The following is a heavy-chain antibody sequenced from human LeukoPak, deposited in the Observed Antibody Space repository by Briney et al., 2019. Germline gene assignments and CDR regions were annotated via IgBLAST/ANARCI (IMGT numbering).Heavy chain of an antibody. D-gene: IGHD3-9*01. V-gene: IGHV3-23*01. CDR3: AKAPHHNRCLVKQYGMDV. Sequence: GGSLRLSCAASGFTFSSYAMSWVRQAPGKGLEWVSAISGSGGSTYYADSVKGRFTISRDNSKNTLYLQMNSLRAEDTAVYYCAKAPHHNRCLVKQYGMDVWGQGTTVTVSS. CDR2: ISGSGGST. J-gene: IGHJ6*02. CDR1: GFTFSSYA.